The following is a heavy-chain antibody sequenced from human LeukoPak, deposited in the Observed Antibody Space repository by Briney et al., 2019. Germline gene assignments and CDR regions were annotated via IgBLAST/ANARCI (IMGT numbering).Heavy chain of an antibody. J-gene: IGHJ4*02. CDR3: ARRSAARKTSEFDY. D-gene: IGHD6-6*01. V-gene: IGHV1-2*02. Sequence: ASVKVSCKASGYTFRGDYMNWVRQAPGQGLEWMGWINPNSGGTKYAQKFQGRVTMTSDTSISTAYMELSSLISDDTAVYYCARRSAARKTSEFDYWGQGTLVTVSS. CDR2: INPNSGGT. CDR1: GYTFRGDY.